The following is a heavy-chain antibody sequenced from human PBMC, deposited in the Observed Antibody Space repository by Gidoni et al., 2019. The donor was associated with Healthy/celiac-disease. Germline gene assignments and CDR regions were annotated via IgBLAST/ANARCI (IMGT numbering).Heavy chain of an antibody. CDR3: AKRVSIFGVVKDGGGTYYFDY. J-gene: IGHJ4*02. V-gene: IGHV3-23*01. CDR1: GFTFSSYA. Sequence: EVQLLESGGGLVQPGGSLRLSCQASGFTFSSYAMSWVRQAPGKGLEWVSAISGSGGSTYYADSVKGRFTISRDNSKNTLYLQMNSLRAEDTAVYYCAKRVSIFGVVKDGGGTYYFDYWGQGTLVTVSS. CDR2: ISGSGGST. D-gene: IGHD3-3*01.